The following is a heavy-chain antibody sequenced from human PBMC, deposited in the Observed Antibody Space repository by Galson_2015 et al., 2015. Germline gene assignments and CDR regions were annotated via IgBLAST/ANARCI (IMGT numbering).Heavy chain of an antibody. CDR2: ISAYNGNT. CDR3: ARSLYSSGCYYFDY. J-gene: IGHJ4*02. V-gene: IGHV1-18*04. Sequence: SVKVSCKASGYTFTSYGISWVRQAPGQGLEWMGWISAYNGNTNYAQKLQGRVTMTTDTSTSTAYMELRSLRSDDTAVYYCARSLYSSGCYYFDYWGQGTLVTVSS. D-gene: IGHD6-19*01. CDR1: GYTFTSYG.